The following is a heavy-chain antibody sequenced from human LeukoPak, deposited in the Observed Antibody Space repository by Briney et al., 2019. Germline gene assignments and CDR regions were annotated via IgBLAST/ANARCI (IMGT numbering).Heavy chain of an antibody. J-gene: IGHJ4*02. Sequence: GGSLRLSCAASGFTFSSYGMHWVRQAPGKGLEWVAVISYDGSNKYYADSVKGRFTISRDNSKNTLYLQMNSLRAEDTAVYYCAKDGSGGGYPRRGPYYFDYWGQGTLVTVSS. D-gene: IGHD2-15*01. V-gene: IGHV3-30*18. CDR1: GFTFSSYG. CDR3: AKDGSGGGYPRRGPYYFDY. CDR2: ISYDGSNK.